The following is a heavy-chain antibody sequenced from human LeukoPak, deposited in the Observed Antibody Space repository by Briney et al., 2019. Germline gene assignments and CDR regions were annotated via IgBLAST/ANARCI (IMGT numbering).Heavy chain of an antibody. V-gene: IGHV3-30-3*01. J-gene: IGHJ3*02. D-gene: IGHD3-10*01. Sequence: GGSLRLSCAASGFTFSSYAMHWVRQAPGKGLEWVAVISYDGSNKYYADSVKGRFTISRDNSKNTLYLQMNSLRPEDTAVYYCARGAIPVLWFGEPHAFDIWGQGTMVTVSS. CDR2: ISYDGSNK. CDR3: ARGAIPVLWFGEPHAFDI. CDR1: GFTFSSYA.